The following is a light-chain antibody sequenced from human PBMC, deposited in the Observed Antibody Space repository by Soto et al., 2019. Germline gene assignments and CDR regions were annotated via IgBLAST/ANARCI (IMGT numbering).Light chain of an antibody. CDR1: SSDVGGHNY. J-gene: IGLJ1*01. CDR3: SSYTSSSTPDV. V-gene: IGLV2-14*01. Sequence: QSALTQPASVSGSPGQSITISCTGASSDVGGHNYVSWYQQHPGKAPKLMIYEVSSRPSGVSNRFSGSKSGKTASLTISGLHAEDEADYYCSSYTSSSTPDVFGTGTKVTVL. CDR2: EVS.